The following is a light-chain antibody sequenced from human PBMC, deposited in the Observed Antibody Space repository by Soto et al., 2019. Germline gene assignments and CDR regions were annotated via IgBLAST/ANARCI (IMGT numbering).Light chain of an antibody. Sequence: TVTITCRASESIDNWLAWYQQKPGKAPKLLIFAASTLIRGVPSRFSGRGSGTEFTLTISSLQVDDYATFYCQQYHTDWTFGQGTKVDIK. J-gene: IGKJ1*01. CDR3: QQYHTDWT. V-gene: IGKV1-5*01. CDR1: ESIDNW. CDR2: AAS.